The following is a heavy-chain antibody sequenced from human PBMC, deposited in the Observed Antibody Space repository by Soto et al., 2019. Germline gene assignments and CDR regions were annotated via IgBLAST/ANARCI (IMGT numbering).Heavy chain of an antibody. Sequence: QVQLQESGPGLVKPSETLSLTCTVSGGSISIYYWSWIRQPPGKGLEWIGYIYYSGSTNYNPSLKSRVTISVDTSKNQFSLKLSSVTAADTAVYYCARFSPLTPGGVAFDIWGQGTMVTVSS. CDR2: IYYSGST. D-gene: IGHD3-10*01. J-gene: IGHJ3*02. V-gene: IGHV4-59*08. CDR3: ARFSPLTPGGVAFDI. CDR1: GGSISIYY.